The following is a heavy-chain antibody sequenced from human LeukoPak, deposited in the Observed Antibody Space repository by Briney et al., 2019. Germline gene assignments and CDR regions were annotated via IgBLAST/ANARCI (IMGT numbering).Heavy chain of an antibody. D-gene: IGHD1-26*01. CDR1: GGSISSYY. CDR2: IYTSGST. Sequence: SETLSLTCTVSGGSISSYYWSWIRQPAGKGLEWVGRIYTSGSTNYNPSLKSRVTMSVDTSTNQFSLKLSSVTAADTAVYYCARGVVVGATTGTDDAFDIWGQGTMVTVSS. V-gene: IGHV4-4*07. CDR3: ARGVVVGATTGTDDAFDI. J-gene: IGHJ3*02.